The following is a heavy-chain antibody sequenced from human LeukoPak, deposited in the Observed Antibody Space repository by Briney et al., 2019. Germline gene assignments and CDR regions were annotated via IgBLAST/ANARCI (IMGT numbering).Heavy chain of an antibody. CDR3: ASIAVAGRRNFDY. CDR2: IIPILGIA. CDR1: GGTFSSYT. J-gene: IGHJ4*02. Sequence: ASVKVSCKASGGTFSSYTISWVRQAPGQGLEWMGRIIPILGIANYAQKFQGRVTITADKSTSTAYMELSSLRSEDTAVYYCASIAVAGRRNFDYWGQGTLVTVP. V-gene: IGHV1-69*02. D-gene: IGHD6-19*01.